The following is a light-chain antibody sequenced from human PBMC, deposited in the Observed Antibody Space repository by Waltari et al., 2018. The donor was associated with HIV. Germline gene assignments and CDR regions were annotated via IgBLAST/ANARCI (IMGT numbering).Light chain of an antibody. V-gene: IGKV3-11*01. CDR1: QSVSDF. CDR2: AAS. CDR3: QQRSHWPLT. J-gene: IGKJ4*01. Sequence: ETVLTQSPARLTLSLGERATLSCRSNQSVSDFFAWYRQTPGQPPRLLIYAASTRATGTPARFSGSGSGTDFTLTISSLEPEDFAVYYCQQRSHWPLTFGGGTKVEMK.